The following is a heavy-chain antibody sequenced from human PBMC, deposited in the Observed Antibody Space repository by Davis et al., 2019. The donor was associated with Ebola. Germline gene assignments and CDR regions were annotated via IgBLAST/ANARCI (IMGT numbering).Heavy chain of an antibody. V-gene: IGHV5-51*01. CDR1: GYSFTSYW. J-gene: IGHJ6*02. CDR3: ARQILTGAFTPYYYGMDV. Sequence: TVSCKGSGYSFTSYWIGWVRQMPGKGLEWMGIIYPGDSDTRYSPSFQGQVTISADKSISTAYLQWSSLKASDTAMYYCARQILTGAFTPYYYGMDVWGQGTTVTVSS. D-gene: IGHD3-9*01. CDR2: IYPGDSDT.